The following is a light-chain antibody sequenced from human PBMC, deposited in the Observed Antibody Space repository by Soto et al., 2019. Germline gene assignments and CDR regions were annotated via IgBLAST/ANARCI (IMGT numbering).Light chain of an antibody. J-gene: IGKJ5*01. Sequence: DIQRLQITSPLSASLGDSFTITCLGSQHIRNWLAWYQQKPGKAPNRLIYDASSLKSGVPARFSGSGSGTEFTLTTRHPQPAAFATCYSRQYNTYSTFGEGTRLEIK. CDR3: RQYNTYST. CDR2: DAS. V-gene: IGKV1-5*01. CDR1: QHIRNW.